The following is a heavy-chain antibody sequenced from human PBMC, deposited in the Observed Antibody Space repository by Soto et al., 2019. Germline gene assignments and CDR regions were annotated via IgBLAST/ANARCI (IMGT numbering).Heavy chain of an antibody. Sequence: DVQLLESGGTFVQPGGSLRLSCAASGFTFGTYGMSWVRQPPGKGLEWVASVTGSGSPTYYAASVKGRITITKDKPKNKLYLEVSSLRADDTAIYYCAKIYKRSSWHYDYWGRGTLVIVSS. V-gene: IGHV3-23*01. CDR1: GFTFGTYG. CDR3: AKIYKRSSWHYDY. CDR2: VTGSGSPT. J-gene: IGHJ4*02. D-gene: IGHD6-13*01.